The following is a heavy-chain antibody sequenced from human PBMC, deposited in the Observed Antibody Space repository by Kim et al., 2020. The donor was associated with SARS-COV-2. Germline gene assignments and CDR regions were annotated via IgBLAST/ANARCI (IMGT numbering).Heavy chain of an antibody. Sequence: RTFYAESVKGRFTISRDNSKNTLYLQMNSLRAEDTAVYYCARDRSASFDYWGQGTLVTVSS. J-gene: IGHJ4*02. D-gene: IGHD6-25*01. CDR2: RT. V-gene: IGHV3-53*01. CDR3: ARDRSASFDY.